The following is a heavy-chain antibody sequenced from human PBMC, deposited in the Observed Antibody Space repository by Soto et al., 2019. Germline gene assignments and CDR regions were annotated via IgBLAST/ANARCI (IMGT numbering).Heavy chain of an antibody. J-gene: IGHJ4*02. CDR1: GGSISSYY. V-gene: IGHV4-59*01. CDR3: ARESGELVFDY. Sequence: SETLSLTCTVSGGSISSYYWSWIRQPPGKGLEWIGYIYYSGSTNYNPSLKSRVTISVDTSKNQFSLKLSSVTAADTAGYYCARESGELVFDYWGQGTLVTVSS. D-gene: IGHD1-26*01. CDR2: IYYSGST.